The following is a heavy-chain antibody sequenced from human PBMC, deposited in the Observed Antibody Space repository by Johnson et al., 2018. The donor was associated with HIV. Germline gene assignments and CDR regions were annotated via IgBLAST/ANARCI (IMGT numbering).Heavy chain of an antibody. J-gene: IGHJ3*02. CDR3: TTAGKLTLGQAFDI. CDR1: GFTFSNAW. D-gene: IGHD4-23*01. V-gene: IGHV3-15*01. Sequence: EVQLVESGGGLVKPGGSLRLSCAASGFTFSNAWLSWVRQAPGKGLEWVGRIKSKTDGGTTDYAAPVTGRFTISRDDSKNTLYLQMNSLKTEDTAVYYCTTAGKLTLGQAFDIWGQGTMVTVSS. CDR2: IKSKTDGGTT.